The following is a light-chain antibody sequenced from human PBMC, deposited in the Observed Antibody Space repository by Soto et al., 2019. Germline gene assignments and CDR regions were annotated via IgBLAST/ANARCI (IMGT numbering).Light chain of an antibody. CDR3: QQYNNWRGKVGT. J-gene: IGKJ1*01. CDR2: GAS. V-gene: IGKV3-15*01. CDR1: QSVSSN. Sequence: EIVMTQSPATLSVSPGERATLSCRASQSVSSNLAWYQQKPGQAPRLLIYGASTRATGIPARFSGSGSGTEFTLTISSLQSEDFAVYYCQQYNNWRGKVGTFGQGTKVEIK.